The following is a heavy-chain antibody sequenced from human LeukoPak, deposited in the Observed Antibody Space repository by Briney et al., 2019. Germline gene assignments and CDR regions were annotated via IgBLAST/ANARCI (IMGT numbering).Heavy chain of an antibody. CDR1: GDSVSSNSAA. J-gene: IGHJ5*02. CDR3: ARAPVRDYVWGSYTTNWFDP. V-gene: IGHV6-1*01. CDR2: TYYRSKWYN. Sequence: SQTLPLTCAISGDSVSSNSAAWNWIRQSPSRGLKWLGRTYYRSKWYNDYAVSVKSRITINPDTSKNQFSLQLNSVTPEDTAVYYCARAPVRDYVWGSYTTNWFDPWGQGTLVTVSS. D-gene: IGHD3-16*01.